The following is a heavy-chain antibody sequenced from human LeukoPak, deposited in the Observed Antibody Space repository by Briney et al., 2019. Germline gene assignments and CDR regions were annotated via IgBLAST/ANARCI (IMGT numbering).Heavy chain of an antibody. CDR2: SYYSGST. CDR3: TRGYSSGYYYYFDY. V-gene: IGHV4-30-4*08. D-gene: IGHD3-22*01. J-gene: IGHJ4*02. CDR1: GGSISSCEYY. Sequence: ASETLSLTCTGSGGSISSCEYYWSWILQPPGKGLSWTGYSYYSGSTYYNPSLKSRTTISLNTCKNQFLLKLNSVTSAHTAVYSRTRGYSSGYYYYFDYWGQGTLVSVSS.